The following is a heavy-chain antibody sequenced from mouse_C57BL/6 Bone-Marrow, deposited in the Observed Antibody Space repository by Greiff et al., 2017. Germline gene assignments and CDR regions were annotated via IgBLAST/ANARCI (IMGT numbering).Heavy chain of an antibody. CDR3: TTGGY. J-gene: IGHJ3*02. CDR1: GFNIKDDC. CDR2: IDPENGDT. V-gene: IGHV14-4*01. Sequence: VQLQQSGAELVRPGASVKLSCTASGFNIKDDCMHWVKQRPEQGLEWIGWIDPENGDTESASKFQGKATITADTSSNTAYLQLSSLTSEDTSVYYCTTGGYWGQGTLVTVCA.